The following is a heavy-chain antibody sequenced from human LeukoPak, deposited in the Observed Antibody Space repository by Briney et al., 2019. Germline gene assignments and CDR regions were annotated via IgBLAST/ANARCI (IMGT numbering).Heavy chain of an antibody. D-gene: IGHD2-8*01. J-gene: IGHJ4*02. Sequence: SETLSLTCTVSGGSISSGSYYWSWIRQPAGKGLEWIGRIYTSGSTNYNPSLKSRVTISVDTSKNQFSLKLSSVTAADTTVYYCARAGCTNGVCYTSDYWGQGTLVTVSS. V-gene: IGHV4-61*02. CDR2: IYTSGST. CDR1: GGSISSGSYY. CDR3: ARAGCTNGVCYTSDY.